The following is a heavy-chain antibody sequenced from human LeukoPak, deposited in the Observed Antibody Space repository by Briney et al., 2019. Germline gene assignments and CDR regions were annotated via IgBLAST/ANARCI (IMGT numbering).Heavy chain of an antibody. Sequence: GGSLWLSCAASGFTFSNYAMHWVRQAPGKGLEWVTFIRYDGSNKYYAESVKGRFTISRDNSKNTLHLQMSSLRAEDTAVYYCAKAIHSSSSGVVDYWGQGTLVTVSS. CDR1: GFTFSNYA. CDR2: IRYDGSNK. D-gene: IGHD6-6*01. V-gene: IGHV3-30*02. CDR3: AKAIHSSSSGVVDY. J-gene: IGHJ4*02.